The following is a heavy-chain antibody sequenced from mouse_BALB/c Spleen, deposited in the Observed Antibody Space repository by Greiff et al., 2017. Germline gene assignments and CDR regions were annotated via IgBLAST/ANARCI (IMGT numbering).Heavy chain of an antibody. CDR1: GFNIKDTY. CDR2: IDPANGNT. Sequence: VQLQQSGAELVKPGASVKLSCTASGFNIKDTYMHWVKQRPEQGLEWIGRIDPANGNTKYDPKFQGKATITADTSSNTAYLQLSSLTSEDTAVYYCARDEDRSGVNYAMDYWGQGTSVTVSA. CDR3: ARDEDRSGVNYAMDY. V-gene: IGHV14-3*02. J-gene: IGHJ4*01. D-gene: IGHD3-2*01.